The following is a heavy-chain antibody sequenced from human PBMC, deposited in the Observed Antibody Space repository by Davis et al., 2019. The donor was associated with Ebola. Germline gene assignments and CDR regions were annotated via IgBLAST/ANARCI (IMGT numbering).Heavy chain of an antibody. D-gene: IGHD6-19*01. CDR3: AKSLYNSGPTHYYYYYGMDV. J-gene: IGHJ6*02. Sequence: PGGSLRLSCAASGFTVRSTYMSWVRQAPGKGLEWVSVIYSGGTTRYADYADSVKGRFTISRDYSKNTLYLQMNSLRDEDTAVYYCAKSLYNSGPTHYYYYYGMDVWGQGTTVTVSS. CDR1: GFTVRSTY. V-gene: IGHV3-66*01. CDR2: IYSGGTTRYA.